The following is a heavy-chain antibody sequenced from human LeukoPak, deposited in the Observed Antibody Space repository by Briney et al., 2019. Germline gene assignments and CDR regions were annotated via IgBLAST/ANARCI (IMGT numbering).Heavy chain of an antibody. CDR3: VGDTWEQQPLGFDS. D-gene: IGHD1/OR15-1a*01. CDR1: GFTFSSYS. V-gene: IGHV3-21*01. J-gene: IGHJ4*02. Sequence: GGSLRLSCAASGFTFSSYSINWVRQAPGKGLEWVSSISSTSYYVYYADSVKGRFIISRDDAKNSVYMQMNSLRAEDTAVYYCVGDTWEQQPLGFDSWGLGTLVTVSS. CDR2: ISSTSYYV.